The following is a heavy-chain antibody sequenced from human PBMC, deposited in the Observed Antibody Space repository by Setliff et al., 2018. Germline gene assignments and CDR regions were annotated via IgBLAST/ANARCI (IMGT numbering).Heavy chain of an antibody. CDR2: IYTSGST. V-gene: IGHV4-61*02. Sequence: SETLSLTCTVSGGSISSGSYYWSWIRQPAGKGLEWIGRIYTSGSTNYNPSLKSRVTISVDKSKNQFSLKLSSVTAADTAVYYCSRDLYSSSSGGFYYYYYYMDVWDKGTTVTVSS. CDR3: SRDLYSSSSGGFYYYYYYMDV. D-gene: IGHD6-6*01. J-gene: IGHJ6*03. CDR1: GGSISSGSYY.